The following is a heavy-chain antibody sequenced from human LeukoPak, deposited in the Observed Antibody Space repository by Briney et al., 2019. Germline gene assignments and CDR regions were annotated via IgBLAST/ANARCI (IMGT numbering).Heavy chain of an antibody. J-gene: IGHJ4*02. Sequence: PGGSLRLSCAASGFTFSDYYIYWIRQAPGMGLESVSYISSSGSAIYYADSVKGRFTISRDNAKNSLYLQMNSLRAEDTAVYYCARACALWYGDYPCYFDYWGQGTLVTVSS. V-gene: IGHV3-11*01. CDR1: GFTFSDYY. CDR3: ARACALWYGDYPCYFDY. D-gene: IGHD4-17*01. CDR2: ISSSGSAI.